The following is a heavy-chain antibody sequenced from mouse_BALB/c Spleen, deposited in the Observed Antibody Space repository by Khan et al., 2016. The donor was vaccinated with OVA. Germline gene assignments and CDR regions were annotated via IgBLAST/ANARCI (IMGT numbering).Heavy chain of an antibody. CDR3: AREWAAWFPY. Sequence: QVQLKESGAELARPGASVTLSCKASGYTFTDYSINWMRQRTGQGLEWIGEIYPGSDNTYYNEKFKGKAILTADKSSSTAYMQLSSLTSEDSAVYFCAREWAAWFPYWDQGTLVTVSA. J-gene: IGHJ3*01. CDR1: GYTFTDYS. V-gene: IGHV1-77*01. CDR2: IYPGSDNT.